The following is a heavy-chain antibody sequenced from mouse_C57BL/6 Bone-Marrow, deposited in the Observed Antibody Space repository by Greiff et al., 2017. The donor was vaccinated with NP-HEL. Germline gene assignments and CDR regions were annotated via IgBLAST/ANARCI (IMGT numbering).Heavy chain of an antibody. Sequence: QVQLKESGSELRSPGSSVKLSCKDFDSEVFPIAYMSWVRQKRGHGFEWIGGILSSIGRTIYGEKFEDKATLDADTLSNTAYLELNSLTSEDSSIYYCARRALGARGYIDYWGQGTTLTVSS. CDR3: ARRALGARGYIDY. CDR2: ILSSIGRT. D-gene: IGHD3-1*01. J-gene: IGHJ2*01. CDR1: DSEVFPIAY. V-gene: IGHV15-2*01.